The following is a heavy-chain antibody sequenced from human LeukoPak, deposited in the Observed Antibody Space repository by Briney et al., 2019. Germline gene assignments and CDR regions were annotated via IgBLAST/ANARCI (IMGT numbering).Heavy chain of an antibody. CDR1: GFTFSDYY. V-gene: IGHV3-11*04. CDR3: ARVRSADSYYMDV. Sequence: PGGSLRLSCAASGFTFSDYYMSWIRQAPGKGLEWVSYISSSGSTIYYADSVKGRFTISRDNAKNSLYLQMNSLRAEDTAVYYCARVRSADSYYMDVWGKGTTVTVSS. J-gene: IGHJ6*03. CDR2: ISSSGSTI. D-gene: IGHD3-16*02.